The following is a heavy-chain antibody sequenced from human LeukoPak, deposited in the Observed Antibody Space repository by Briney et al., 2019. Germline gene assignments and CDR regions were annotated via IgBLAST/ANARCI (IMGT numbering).Heavy chain of an antibody. J-gene: IGHJ4*02. Sequence: ASVKVSCKASGYTFTSYGISWVRQASGQGLEWMGWISAYNGNTNYAQKLQGRVTMTTDTSTSTAYMELRSLRSDDTAVYYCARDERYCSSTSCPYYFDYWGQGTLVTVSS. V-gene: IGHV1-18*01. D-gene: IGHD2-2*01. CDR3: ARDERYCSSTSCPYYFDY. CDR1: GYTFTSYG. CDR2: ISAYNGNT.